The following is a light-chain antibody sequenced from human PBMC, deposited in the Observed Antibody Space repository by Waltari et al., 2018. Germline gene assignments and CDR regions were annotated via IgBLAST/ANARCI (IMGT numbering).Light chain of an antibody. CDR2: GAS. CDR3: QQSYSTPGIT. CDR1: QKIKWY. V-gene: IGKV1-39*01. Sequence: DIQMTQSPSSLSVSVGDRVTITCRAGQKIKWYLNWYQHKPGKAPKLLIYGASNLQTGVPSRFSGSESGTDFTLTINSLQPEDFATYFCQQSYSTPGITFGQGTRLEI. J-gene: IGKJ5*01.